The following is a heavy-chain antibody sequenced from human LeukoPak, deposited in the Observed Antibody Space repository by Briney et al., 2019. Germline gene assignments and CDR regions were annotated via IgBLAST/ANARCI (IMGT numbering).Heavy chain of an antibody. CDR3: ARFLFGVTNYGMDV. CDR2: ISTFNDDT. D-gene: IGHD3-10*01. CDR1: GYTFTSYS. V-gene: IGHV1-18*01. J-gene: IGHJ6*02. Sequence: DSVKVSCKASGYTFTSYSITWVRQDPGQGLEWMGWISTFNDDTKYPQKFQGRLTMTTYTSTSTAYMELRSLRSDDTAVYYCARFLFGVTNYGMDVWGQGTTVTVSS.